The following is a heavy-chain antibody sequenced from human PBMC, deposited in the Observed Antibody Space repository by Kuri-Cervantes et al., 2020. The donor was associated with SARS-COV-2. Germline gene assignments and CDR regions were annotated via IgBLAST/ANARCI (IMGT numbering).Heavy chain of an antibody. CDR1: GYTFTSYA. CDR3: ARLDAVVYFGMDV. J-gene: IGHJ6*02. V-gene: IGHV1-3*01. CDR2: INAGNGNT. Sequence: ASVKVSCKASGYTFTSYAMHWVRQAPGQRLEWMGWINAGNGNTKYSQKFQGRVTITRDTSTSTAHMELRTLRSDDTAVYYCARLDAVVYFGMDVWGQGTTVTVSS. D-gene: IGHD5-18*01.